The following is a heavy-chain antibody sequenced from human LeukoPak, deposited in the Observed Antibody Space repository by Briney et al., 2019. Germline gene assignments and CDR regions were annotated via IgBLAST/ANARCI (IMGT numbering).Heavy chain of an antibody. Sequence: PGESLRLSYAASGFSVSNNYMTWVRQAPGKGLEWVSSIYSYGSTFYGGSVKGRFTICRDNSNNTLDLQMNSLRAEDTAVYYCARDYYGPGSDLYWGQGTMVTVSS. V-gene: IGHV3-66*01. CDR2: IYSYGST. J-gene: IGHJ4*02. D-gene: IGHD3-10*01. CDR3: ARDYYGPGSDLY. CDR1: GFSVSNNY.